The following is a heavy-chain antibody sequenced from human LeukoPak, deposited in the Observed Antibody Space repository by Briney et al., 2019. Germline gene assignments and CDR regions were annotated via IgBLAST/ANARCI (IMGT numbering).Heavy chain of an antibody. Sequence: GGSLRLSCAASGFTFSSYGMHWVRQAPGKGLEWVAFIRYDGSNKYYADSVKGRFTISRDNSKNTLYLQMNSLRAEDTAVYYCAKDHSSSHYYFDYWGQGTLVTVSS. CDR2: IRYDGSNK. V-gene: IGHV3-30*02. D-gene: IGHD6-13*01. J-gene: IGHJ4*02. CDR1: GFTFSSYG. CDR3: AKDHSSSHYYFDY.